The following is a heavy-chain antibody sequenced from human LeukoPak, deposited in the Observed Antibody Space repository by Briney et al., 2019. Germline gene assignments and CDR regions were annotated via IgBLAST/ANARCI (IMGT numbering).Heavy chain of an antibody. J-gene: IGHJ4*02. CDR2: ISSNGRST. CDR1: GFTFSTYA. Sequence: PGGSLRLSCSASGFTFSTYAMHWVRQAPGKGLEYVSAISSNGRSTYYADSLKGRLTISRDNSKNTLYLQMSSLRVEDTAVYFCVKGRALHFYGSGGGLFDYWGQGTLVTVSS. V-gene: IGHV3-64D*09. D-gene: IGHD3-10*01. CDR3: VKGRALHFYGSGGGLFDY.